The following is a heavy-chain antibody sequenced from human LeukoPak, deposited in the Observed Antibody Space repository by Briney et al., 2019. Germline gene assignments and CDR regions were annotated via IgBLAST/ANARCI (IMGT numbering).Heavy chain of an antibody. CDR2: ISWNSGSI. CDR3: AKEAATGRRVWYFDL. D-gene: IGHD6-13*01. V-gene: IGHV3-9*01. Sequence: GGSLRLSCAASGFTFDDYAMHWVRQAPGKGLEWVSGISWNSGSIGYADSVKGRFTISRDNAKNSLYLQMNSLRAEDTALYYCAKEAATGRRVWYFDLWGRGTLVTVSS. CDR1: GFTFDDYA. J-gene: IGHJ2*01.